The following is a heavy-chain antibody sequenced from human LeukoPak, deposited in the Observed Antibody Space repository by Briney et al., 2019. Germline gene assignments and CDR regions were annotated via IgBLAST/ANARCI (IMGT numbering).Heavy chain of an antibody. D-gene: IGHD2/OR15-2a*01. CDR3: ARQNLRDSDAFDI. V-gene: IGHV1-18*01. J-gene: IGHJ3*02. CDR2: ISGYSGHT. Sequence: GASVKVSCKASGYTFTSYAMNWVRQAPGQGLEWMGWISGYSGHTKYAQKFQGRITMTTDTSTSTAYMELRSLRSDDTAVYYCARQNLRDSDAFDIWGQGTMVTVSS. CDR1: GYTFTSYA.